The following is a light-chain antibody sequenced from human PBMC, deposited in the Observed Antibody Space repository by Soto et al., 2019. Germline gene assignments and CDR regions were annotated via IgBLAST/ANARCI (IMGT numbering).Light chain of an antibody. CDR2: GAS. CDR3: QQYGNWPPIT. V-gene: IGKV3-15*01. Sequence: EIVMTQSPVTLSVSPGERATLSCRASQSIGTYLAWYQQKPGQAPRLLFYGASTRATGIPARFSGSGSATEFTLTISSLQSEDFALYYCQQYGNWPPITFGQGTRLEIK. CDR1: QSIGTY. J-gene: IGKJ5*01.